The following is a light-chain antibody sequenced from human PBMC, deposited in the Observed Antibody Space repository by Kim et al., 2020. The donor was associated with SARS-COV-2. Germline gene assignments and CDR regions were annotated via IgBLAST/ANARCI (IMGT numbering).Light chain of an antibody. Sequence: VSPGERVTLSCRASQSVDINLAWYQQKPGQAPRLLIYGASTRTTDIPARFSGSGSGTEFTLTISSLQSEDFAVYYCQQYNYWPVYTFGQGTKLEIK. CDR3: QQYNYWPVYT. CDR2: GAS. CDR1: QSVDIN. V-gene: IGKV3-15*01. J-gene: IGKJ2*01.